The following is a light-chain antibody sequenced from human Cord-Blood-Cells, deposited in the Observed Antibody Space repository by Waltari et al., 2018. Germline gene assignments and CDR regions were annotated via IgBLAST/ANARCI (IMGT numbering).Light chain of an antibody. CDR1: QSVSSY. CDR3: QQRSNWPPLT. V-gene: IGKV3-11*01. CDR2: DAS. Sequence: EIVLTQSPATLPLSPGERATLSCRASQSVSSYLAWYQQKPGQAPRLLIYDASNSATGIPARFSGSESGTDFTLTISILEPEDFAVYFCQQRSNWPPLTFGGGTKVEIK. J-gene: IGKJ4*01.